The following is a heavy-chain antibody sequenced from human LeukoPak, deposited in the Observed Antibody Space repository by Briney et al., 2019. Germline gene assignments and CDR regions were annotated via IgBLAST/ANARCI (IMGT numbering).Heavy chain of an antibody. J-gene: IGHJ4*02. D-gene: IGHD3-10*01. CDR3: ARQGMVRGVIEY. Sequence: SETLSLTCTVSGGSISSYYWSWIRQPPGKGLEWIGYIYYSGSTNYNPSLKSRVTISVDTSKNQFSLKLSSVTAADTAVYYCARQGMVRGVIEYWGQGTMVTVSS. V-gene: IGHV4-59*08. CDR2: IYYSGST. CDR1: GGSISSYY.